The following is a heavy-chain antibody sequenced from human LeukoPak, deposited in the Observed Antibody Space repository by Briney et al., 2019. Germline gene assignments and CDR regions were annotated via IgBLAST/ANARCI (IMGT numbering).Heavy chain of an antibody. D-gene: IGHD3-9*01. V-gene: IGHV3-21*01. Sequence: GGSLRLSCAASGFTFSSYSMNWVRQAPGKGLEWVSSISSSSSYIYYADSVKGRFTISRDNAKNSLCLQMNSLRAEDTAVYYCARGFGLRYFDWLLYSYFDYWGQGTLVTVSS. CDR3: ARGFGLRYFDWLLYSYFDY. CDR1: GFTFSSYS. J-gene: IGHJ4*02. CDR2: ISSSSSYI.